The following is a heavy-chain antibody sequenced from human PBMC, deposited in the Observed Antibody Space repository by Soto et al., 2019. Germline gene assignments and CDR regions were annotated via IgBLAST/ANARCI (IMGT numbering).Heavy chain of an antibody. Sequence: SVKVSCKXSGGTFSSYAISWVRQAPGQGLEWMGGIIPIFGTANYAQKFQGRVTITADESTSTAYMELSSLRSEDTAVYYCARNSPFLEWFDYWGQGTLVTVSS. D-gene: IGHD3-3*01. CDR2: IIPIFGTA. J-gene: IGHJ4*02. V-gene: IGHV1-69*13. CDR3: ARNSPFLEWFDY. CDR1: GGTFSSYA.